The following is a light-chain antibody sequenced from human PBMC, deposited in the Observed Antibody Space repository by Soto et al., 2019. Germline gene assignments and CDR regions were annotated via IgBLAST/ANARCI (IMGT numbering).Light chain of an antibody. V-gene: IGKV3-15*01. CDR1: QSVSNN. CDR3: QQYNYWPPWT. J-gene: IGKJ1*01. Sequence: ILMTQSPATLSVSPGERATLSCRASQSVSNNLAWYQQKPGQAPRLLIYDASTRATGIPARLSGSGSGTEFTLTISGLQSEDFAVYYCQQYNYWPPWTFDQGTKVEIK. CDR2: DAS.